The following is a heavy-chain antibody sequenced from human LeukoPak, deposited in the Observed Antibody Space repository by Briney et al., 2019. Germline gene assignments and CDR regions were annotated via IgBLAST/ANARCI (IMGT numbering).Heavy chain of an antibody. CDR3: ARDLDYGDYVGEASYPYGMDV. CDR1: VYTFTSYG. CDR2: ISAYNGNT. V-gene: IGHV1-18*01. D-gene: IGHD4-17*01. Sequence: ASVKVSCKASVYTFTSYGISWVRQAPGQGLEWMGWISAYNGNTNYAEKLQGRVTMTTDTSTSTAYMELRSLRSDDTAVYYCARDLDYGDYVGEASYPYGMDVWGQGTTVTVSS. J-gene: IGHJ6*02.